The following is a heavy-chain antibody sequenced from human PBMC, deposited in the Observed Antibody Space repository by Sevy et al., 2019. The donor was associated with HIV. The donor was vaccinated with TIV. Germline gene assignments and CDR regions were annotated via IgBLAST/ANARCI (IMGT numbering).Heavy chain of an antibody. CDR2: FDPEDGET. Sequence: ASVKVSCKVSGYTLTELSMHWVRQAPGKGLEWMGGFDPEDGETIYAQKFQGRVTMTEDTSTDTAYMELSSLRSEDTAVYYCATGIVVVTTPGYDDYWGQRTLVTVSS. J-gene: IGHJ4*02. D-gene: IGHD3-22*01. V-gene: IGHV1-24*01. CDR1: GYTLTELS. CDR3: ATGIVVVTTPGYDDY.